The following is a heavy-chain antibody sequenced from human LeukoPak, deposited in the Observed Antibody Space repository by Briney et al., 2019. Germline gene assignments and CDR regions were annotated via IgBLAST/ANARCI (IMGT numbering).Heavy chain of an antibody. D-gene: IGHD2-2*01. V-gene: IGHV4-38-2*02. Sequence: SETLSLTCTVSAYFICSGYYWGWIRQPPGKGLEWIGSLSQSGSAYYNPSLKSRVTISVDTSKNQFSLKLSSVTAADTAVYYCASRYCSSTSCYFVGRLMLFDIWGQGTMVTVSS. CDR1: AYFICSGYY. CDR2: LSQSGSA. J-gene: IGHJ3*02. CDR3: ASRYCSSTSCYFVGRLMLFDI.